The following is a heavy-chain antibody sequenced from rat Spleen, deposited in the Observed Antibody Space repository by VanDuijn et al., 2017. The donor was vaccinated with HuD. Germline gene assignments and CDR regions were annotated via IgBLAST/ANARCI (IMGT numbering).Heavy chain of an antibody. J-gene: IGHJ3*01. CDR2: ISYEGVST. V-gene: IGHV5-22*01. CDR1: GFSFSDYN. CDR3: TRHDNMGTANWFAY. D-gene: IGHD1-5*01. Sequence: EVQLVESDGGLVQPGGSLILSCAASGFSFSDYNMAWVRQAPKKGLEWVASISYEGVSTFYGDSVKGRFTISRDNAKDTLYLQLNSLRSEDTATYYCTRHDNMGTANWFAYWGQGTLVTVSS.